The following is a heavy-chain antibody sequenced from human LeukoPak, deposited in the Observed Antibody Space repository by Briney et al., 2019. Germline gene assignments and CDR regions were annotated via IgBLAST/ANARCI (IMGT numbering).Heavy chain of an antibody. CDR2: ISYDGSNK. CDR1: GFTFSSYA. J-gene: IGHJ5*02. D-gene: IGHD2-2*01. V-gene: IGHV3-30-3*01. CDR3: ARAGVGYCSSTSCSRSTNWFDP. Sequence: GGSLRLSCAASGFTFSSYAMHWVRQAPGKGLEWVAVISYDGSNKYYADSVKGRFTISRDNSKNTLYLQMNSLRAEDTAVYYCARAGVGYCSSTSCSRSTNWFDPWGQGTLVTVSS.